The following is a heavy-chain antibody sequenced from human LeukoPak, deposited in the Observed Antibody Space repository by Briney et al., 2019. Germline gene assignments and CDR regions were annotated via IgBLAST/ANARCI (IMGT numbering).Heavy chain of an antibody. CDR1: GDSVFSNSVA. CDR3: AREGSAIPGYFDY. J-gene: IGHJ4*02. D-gene: IGHD3-10*01. V-gene: IGHV6-1*01. CDR2: TYHRSKWYN. Sequence: QTLSLTCAISGDSVFSNSVAWNWIRQSPSRGLEWLGRTYHRSKWYNGYAESMKSRVTVNPDTSKNQFSLQLDSVTPEDTAVYYCAREGSAIPGYFDYWGQGTLVTVSS.